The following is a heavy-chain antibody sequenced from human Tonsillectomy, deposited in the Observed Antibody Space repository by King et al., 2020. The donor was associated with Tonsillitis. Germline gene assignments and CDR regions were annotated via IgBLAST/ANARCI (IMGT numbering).Heavy chain of an antibody. CDR3: ATPSFRWRTSCLFHY. CDR1: GFAFSTYG. J-gene: IGHJ4*02. V-gene: IGHV3-30*03. Sequence: VQLVQSGGGVVQPGRSLRLSCAASGFAFSTYGMHWVRQAPGKGLEWVAVISYYGSNNYYADSVKGRFTISRDNSKNTLYLQMNSLRAEDTAVYYCATPSFRWRTSCLFHYRGQGTLLTVSS. CDR2: ISYYGSNN. D-gene: IGHD2-2*01.